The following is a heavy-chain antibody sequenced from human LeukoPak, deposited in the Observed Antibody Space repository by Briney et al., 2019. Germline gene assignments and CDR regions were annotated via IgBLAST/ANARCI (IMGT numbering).Heavy chain of an antibody. CDR3: ARGSHFDY. CDR1: GGSFSGYY. J-gene: IGHJ4*02. CDR2: INHSGST. Sequence: SETLSLTCAVYGGSFSGYYWSWIRQPLGKGLEWIGEINHSGSTNYNPSLKSRVTISVDTSKNQFSLKLSSVTAADTAVYYCARGSHFDYWGQGTLVTVSS. V-gene: IGHV4-34*01.